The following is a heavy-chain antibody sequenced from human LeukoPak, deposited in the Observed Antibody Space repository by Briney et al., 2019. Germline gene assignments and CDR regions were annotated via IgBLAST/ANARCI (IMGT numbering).Heavy chain of an antibody. CDR2: ISGSGGST. CDR1: GFTFSSYA. J-gene: IGHJ6*02. Sequence: GGSLRLSCAASGFTFSSYAMSWVRQAPGKGLEWVSAISGSGGSTYYADSVKGQFTISRDNSKNTLYLQMNSLRAEDTAVYYCAILPWGGSSGWYSNDYYYYGMDVWGQGTTATVSS. D-gene: IGHD6-19*01. CDR3: AILPWGGSSGWYSNDYYYYGMDV. V-gene: IGHV3-23*01.